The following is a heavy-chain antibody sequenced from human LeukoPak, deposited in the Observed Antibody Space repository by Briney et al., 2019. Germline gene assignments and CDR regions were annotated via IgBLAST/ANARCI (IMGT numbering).Heavy chain of an antibody. D-gene: IGHD2-21*02. V-gene: IGHV4-59*08. Sequence: SETLSLTCTVSGGSLSSYYWSWFGQPPGKGLEWIVYIYYSGTTNYNPSLKSRVTISVDTSKNQFSLKLSSVTAADTAVYYCARRVTSNWFDPWGQGTLVTVSS. CDR3: ARRVTSNWFDP. J-gene: IGHJ5*02. CDR2: IYYSGTT. CDR1: GGSLSSYY.